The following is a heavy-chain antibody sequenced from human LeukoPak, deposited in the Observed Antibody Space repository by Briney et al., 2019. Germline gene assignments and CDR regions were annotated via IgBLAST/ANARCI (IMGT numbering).Heavy chain of an antibody. D-gene: IGHD2-2*01. CDR1: GGSISSYY. Sequence: SETLSLTCTVSGGSISSYYWSWIRQPPGKGLEWIGYIYYSGSTNYNPSLKSRVTMSVDTSKNQFSLKLSSVTAADTAVYYCAREGYDSQVDYWGQGTLSPSPQ. CDR2: IYYSGST. J-gene: IGHJ4*02. CDR3: AREGYDSQVDY. V-gene: IGHV4-59*01.